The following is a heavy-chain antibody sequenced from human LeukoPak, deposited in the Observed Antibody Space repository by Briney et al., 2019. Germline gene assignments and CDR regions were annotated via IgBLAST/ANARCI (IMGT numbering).Heavy chain of an antibody. CDR3: ATQYYYGSGSYYLGAFDI. J-gene: IGHJ3*02. V-gene: IGHV3-53*05. Sequence: GGSLRLSCTASGFTVSSNSMTWVRQAPRKGLEWVSVIYSGGSTYYADSVKGRFTISRDNSKNTLYLQMNGLRAEDTAVYYCATQYYYGSGSYYLGAFDIWGQGTMVTVSS. CDR1: GFTVSSNS. D-gene: IGHD3-10*01. CDR2: IYSGGST.